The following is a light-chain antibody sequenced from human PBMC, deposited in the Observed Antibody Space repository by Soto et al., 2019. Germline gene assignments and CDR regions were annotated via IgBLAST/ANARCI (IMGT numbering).Light chain of an antibody. CDR2: DAS. CDR1: QTVNTW. V-gene: IGKV1-5*01. CDR3: QQYNSYSPEGLT. Sequence: DIQLTQSPSTLSASVGERVTIPFRASQTVNTWLAWYQHKPGKAPKLLIYDASVLETGVPSRFSGFSSGTEFTLTISSLQPDDFATYFCQQYNSYSPEGLTFGGGTKVDIK. J-gene: IGKJ4*01.